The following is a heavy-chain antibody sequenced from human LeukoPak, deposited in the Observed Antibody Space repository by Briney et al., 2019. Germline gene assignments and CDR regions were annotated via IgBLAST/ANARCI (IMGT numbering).Heavy chain of an antibody. CDR3: ARGFDVAALGDGMDV. Sequence: SETLSLTCSVSGSSMNLYSWSWIRQPPGKGLEWIGYIYYSGSTNYNPSLKSRVTISVDTSKNQFSLKLSSVTAADTAVYYCARGFDVAALGDGMDVWGQGTTVTVSS. J-gene: IGHJ6*02. D-gene: IGHD6-13*01. V-gene: IGHV4-59*01. CDR2: IYYSGST. CDR1: GSSMNLYS.